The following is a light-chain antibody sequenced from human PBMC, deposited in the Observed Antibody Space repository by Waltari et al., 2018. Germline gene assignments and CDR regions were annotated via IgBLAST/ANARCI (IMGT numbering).Light chain of an antibody. CDR1: QSVSRA. Sequence: EIVLTQSPGTLSLSRGERATVSCRASQSVSRALAWYQQKPGQAPRLLIYGASTRATGIPDRFSGSGSGTDFSLTISRLEPDDFAVYYCQHYLRLPVTFGQGTTVEI. J-gene: IGKJ1*01. V-gene: IGKV3-20*01. CDR2: GAS. CDR3: QHYLRLPVT.